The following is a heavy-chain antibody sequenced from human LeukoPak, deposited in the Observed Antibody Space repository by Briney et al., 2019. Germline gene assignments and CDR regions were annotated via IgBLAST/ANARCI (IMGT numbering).Heavy chain of an antibody. Sequence: ETLSLTCTVSGGSISSSSYYWGWIRQPPGKGLEWIGSIYYSGSTYYNPSLKSRVTISVDTSKNQFSLKLSSVTAADTAVYYCASPIRSYCSGGSCYSEDYWGQATLVTVSS. CDR1: GGSISSSSYY. CDR3: ASPIRSYCSGGSCYSEDY. J-gene: IGHJ4*02. V-gene: IGHV4-39*01. CDR2: IYYSGST. D-gene: IGHD2-15*01.